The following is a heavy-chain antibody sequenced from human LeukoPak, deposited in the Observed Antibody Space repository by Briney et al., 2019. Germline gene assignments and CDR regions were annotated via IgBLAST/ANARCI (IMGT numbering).Heavy chain of an antibody. D-gene: IGHD6-13*01. CDR1: GFTFTTYW. V-gene: IGHV3-7*03. J-gene: IGHJ4*02. CDR3: ARDSGGWVYNY. CDR2: IKQDGSET. Sequence: GGSLRLSCAASGFTFTTYWMTWVRQAPGKGLEWVANIKQDGSETYYVDSVKGRFTISRDNAKNSLYLQMNSLRAEDTAVYYCARDSGGWVYNYWGQGTLVTVSS.